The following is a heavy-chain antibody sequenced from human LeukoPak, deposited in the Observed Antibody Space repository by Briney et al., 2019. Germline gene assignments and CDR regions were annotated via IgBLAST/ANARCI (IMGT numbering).Heavy chain of an antibody. V-gene: IGHV4-38-2*01. D-gene: IGHD3-3*01. J-gene: IGHJ4*02. CDR1: GYSISIAYY. CDR2: IFRGGST. CDR3: ARYDSRGSGSTQLEY. Sequence: SETLSLTCAVSGYSISIAYYWGWIRQPPGKGLEGIGRIFRGGSTSYNPSLKSRLTMSMDTSKNQFSLQLTSVTAADTAVYYCARYDSRGSGSTQLEYWGQGILVTISS.